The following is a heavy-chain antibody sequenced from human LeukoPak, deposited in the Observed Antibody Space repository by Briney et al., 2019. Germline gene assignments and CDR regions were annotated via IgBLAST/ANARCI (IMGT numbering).Heavy chain of an antibody. J-gene: IGHJ4*02. D-gene: IGHD6-25*01. V-gene: IGHV3-23*01. CDR3: AKSGQFDS. CDR1: GFTFTTYA. CDR2: ITHSGCGT. Sequence: GGSLRLSCAASGFTFTTYAMSWARQAPGKGLEWVSCITHSGCGTWYADSVKGRFTISRDNSKNIVYPQMNSLRAEDTALYYCAKSGQFDSWGQGTLVTVSS.